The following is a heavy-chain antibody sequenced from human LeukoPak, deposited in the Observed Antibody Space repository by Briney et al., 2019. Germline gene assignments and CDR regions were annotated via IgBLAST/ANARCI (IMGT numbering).Heavy chain of an antibody. CDR3: AKGMLRWGFGEVFGDL. D-gene: IGHD3-10*01. J-gene: IGHJ5*02. V-gene: IGHV3-30*02. CDR2: IRSDASYK. CDR1: GITFSVYG. Sequence: PGGSLRLSCAASGITFSVYGMHWVRQAPGKGLEWLSFIRSDASYKYYADSVKGRFTISRDNSKNTLYLHMNSLRAEDTAVYFCAKGMLRWGFGEVFGDLWGQGALVTVSS.